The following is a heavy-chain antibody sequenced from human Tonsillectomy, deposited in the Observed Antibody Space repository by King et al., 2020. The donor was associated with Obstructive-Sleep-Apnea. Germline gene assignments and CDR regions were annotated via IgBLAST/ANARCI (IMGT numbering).Heavy chain of an antibody. J-gene: IGHJ4*02. V-gene: IGHV4-39*07. CDR2: IYYSGST. Sequence: LQLQESGPGLVKPSETLSLTCTVSGGSISSSSYYWGWIRQPPGKGLEWIGSIYYSGSTYYNPSLKSRVTISVDKSKNQFSLKLSSVTAADTAVYYCAREVAVAGTEGYWGQGTLVTVSS. CDR1: GGSISSSSYY. CDR3: AREVAVAGTEGY. D-gene: IGHD6-19*01.